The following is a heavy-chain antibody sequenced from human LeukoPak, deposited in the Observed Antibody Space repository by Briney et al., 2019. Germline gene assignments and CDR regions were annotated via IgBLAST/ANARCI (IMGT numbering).Heavy chain of an antibody. CDR1: RFTFSSYG. D-gene: IGHD5-24*01. CDR2: VFSDGSEK. CDR3: ARQDGYTSS. V-gene: IGHV3-30*03. Sequence: GGSLRLSCAASRFTFSSYGMHWVRQAPGKGLEWVALVFSDGSEKYYAAPVKGRFTISRDNSRYTVDLQMTSLRIEDTGVYYCARQDGYTSSWGLGTQVTVSS. J-gene: IGHJ4*02.